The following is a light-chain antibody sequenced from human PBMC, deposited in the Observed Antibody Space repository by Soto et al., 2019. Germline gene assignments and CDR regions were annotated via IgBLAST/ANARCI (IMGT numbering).Light chain of an antibody. CDR2: EVN. J-gene: IGLJ1*01. V-gene: IGLV2-14*01. Sequence: QSALTQPASLSGSPGQSITISCTGTSTDIGRYDYVSWYQLHPGKAPKLMVFEVNYRPSGVSYRFSGSKSGNTASLTISGLQAEDEADYFCSSYSISTAYLFGTGTKVTVL. CDR1: STDIGRYDY. CDR3: SSYSISTAYL.